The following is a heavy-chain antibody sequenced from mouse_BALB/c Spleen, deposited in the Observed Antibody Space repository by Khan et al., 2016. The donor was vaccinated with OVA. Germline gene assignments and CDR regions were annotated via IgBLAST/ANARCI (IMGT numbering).Heavy chain of an antibody. CDR1: GFSLTNYG. Sequence: QVQLKESGPGLVAPSQSLSITCTISGFSLTNYGVHWVRQPPGKGLEWLVVIRSDGSTTYYSALKSRLTISKDNSKSQVFLKMNSLQTDDTAVYFCARQPYYHYNILDYWGQGTSVTVSS. CDR2: IRSDGST. D-gene: IGHD2-4*01. J-gene: IGHJ4*01. V-gene: IGHV2-6-1*01. CDR3: ARQPYYHYNILDY.